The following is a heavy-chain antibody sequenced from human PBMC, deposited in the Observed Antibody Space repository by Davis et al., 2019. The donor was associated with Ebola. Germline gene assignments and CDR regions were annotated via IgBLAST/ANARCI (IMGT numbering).Heavy chain of an antibody. CDR3: AGASSSWETLSYFDY. D-gene: IGHD6-13*01. CDR2: IIPVSRTA. CDR1: GGTFSSYA. Sequence: SVKVSCKASGGTFSSYALRWVRQAPGRGLEWMGGIIPVSRTAIYAQKFQDRVTITADEYTSTAYMELNNLRSDDTAVYYCAGASSSWETLSYFDYWGQGTLVIVSS. J-gene: IGHJ4*02. V-gene: IGHV1-69*13.